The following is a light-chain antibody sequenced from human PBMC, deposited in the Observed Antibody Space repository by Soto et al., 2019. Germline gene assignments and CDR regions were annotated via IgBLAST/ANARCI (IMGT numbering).Light chain of an antibody. V-gene: IGLV2-23*01. CDR1: SSDVGAYNS. J-gene: IGLJ1*01. Sequence: QSVLAQPASVSGSPGQSITISCTGTSSDVGAYNSVSWYQQHPHKAPQVIIYKGTQRPSGVSNRFSGSTSGNAASLTISGLQADDEADYFCCSSAPESTYVCGSGTKV. CDR2: KGT. CDR3: CSSAPESTYV.